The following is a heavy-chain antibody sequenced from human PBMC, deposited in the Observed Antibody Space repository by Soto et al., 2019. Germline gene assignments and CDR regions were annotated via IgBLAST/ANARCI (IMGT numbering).Heavy chain of an antibody. D-gene: IGHD1-26*01. CDR3: ARVPLTYSWFDP. J-gene: IGHJ5*02. V-gene: IGHV4-30-2*01. CDR1: GGSISSSGYS. CDR2: IYHSGST. Sequence: PSETLSLTCAVSGGSISSSGYSWSWIRQPPGKGLEWIGYIYHSGSTYYNPSLKSRVTISVDRSKNQFSLKLSSVTAADTAVYHCARVPLTYSWFDPWGQGTLVTVSS.